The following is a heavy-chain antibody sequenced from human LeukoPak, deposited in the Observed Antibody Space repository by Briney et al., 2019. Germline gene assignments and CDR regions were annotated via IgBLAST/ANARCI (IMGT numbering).Heavy chain of an antibody. CDR3: ARLLSGWYLADY. J-gene: IGHJ4*02. CDR1: GFTFSNYN. V-gene: IGHV3-48*01. CDR2: ITSSSNTV. Sequence: GGSLRLSCAASGFTFSNYNMFWARQAPGKGLEWVSYITSSSNTVHYADSVKGRFTLSRDDAKSSLYLQMNSLRAEDTAIYYCARLLSGWYLADYWGQGTLVTVSS. D-gene: IGHD6-19*01.